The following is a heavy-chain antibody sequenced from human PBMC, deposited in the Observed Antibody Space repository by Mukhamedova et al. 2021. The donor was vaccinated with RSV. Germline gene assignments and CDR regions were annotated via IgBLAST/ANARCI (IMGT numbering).Heavy chain of an antibody. J-gene: IGHJ3*02. Sequence: VRQAPGKGLEWASGISWTSGTIGYADSVKGRFTISRDNAKNSLFLQMNSLRADDMALYYCAKGLQDCSSTNWYRSAFDIWGQGP. CDR2: ISWTSGTI. V-gene: IGHV3-9*03. CDR3: AKGLQDCSSTNWYRSAFDI. D-gene: IGHD2-2*01.